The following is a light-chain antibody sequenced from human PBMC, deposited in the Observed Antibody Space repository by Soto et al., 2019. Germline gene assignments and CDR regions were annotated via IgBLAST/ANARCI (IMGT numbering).Light chain of an antibody. CDR3: AAWDDSLNGCV. J-gene: IGLJ1*01. CDR2: SDN. CDR1: SSNIGTYR. Sequence: QSVLTQPPSASGTPGQRVTISCSGSSSNIGTYRVSWYQHFPGTAPRLLIYSDNQGPSGVPDRFSASKSGASASLAISGLQSEDEAYFYCAAWDDSLNGCVFGTGTKVTVL. V-gene: IGLV1-44*01.